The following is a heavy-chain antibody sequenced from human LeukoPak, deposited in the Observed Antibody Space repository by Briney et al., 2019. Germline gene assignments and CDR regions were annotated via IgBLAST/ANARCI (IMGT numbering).Heavy chain of an antibody. V-gene: IGHV4-59*08. J-gene: IGHJ4*02. CDR1: GGAISSYY. Sequence: SETLSLTCTVSGGAISSYYWSWIRQPPGKGLEWIGNIYYRGGTNYNPSLKSRLTISVDTSKNQFSLKLSSVTAADTAVYYCATSKLQLFPFDYWGQGTLVTVSS. CDR3: ATSKLQLFPFDY. CDR2: IYYRGGT. D-gene: IGHD3-10*01.